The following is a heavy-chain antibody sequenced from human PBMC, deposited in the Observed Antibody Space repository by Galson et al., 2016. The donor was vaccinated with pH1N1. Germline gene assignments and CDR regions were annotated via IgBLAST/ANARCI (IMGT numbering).Heavy chain of an antibody. J-gene: IGHJ4*02. V-gene: IGHV3-53*01. CDR3: ARGVNVNLAED. Sequence: SLRLPCAASGFIIRSNYMNWVRQAPGKGLEWVSILYDDGSTYYAESVKGRFAISRDNSKNMLYLQMNSLRTEDTAVYYCARGVNVNLAEDWGQGTLVIVSS. CDR2: LYDDGST. CDR1: GFIIRSNY. D-gene: IGHD3-16*01.